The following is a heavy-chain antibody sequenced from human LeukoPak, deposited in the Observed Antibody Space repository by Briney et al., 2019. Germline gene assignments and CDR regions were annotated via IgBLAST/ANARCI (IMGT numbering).Heavy chain of an antibody. Sequence: GGSLRLSCAASGVTVSSNYMSWVRQAPGKGLEWVSVIYSGGSTYYADSVKGRFTISRDNSKNTLYLQMASLRPEDMAMYYCARSRDGYNVVDYWGQGTLVTVSS. D-gene: IGHD5-24*01. CDR1: GVTVSSNY. CDR3: ARSRDGYNVVDY. V-gene: IGHV3-53*05. CDR2: IYSGGST. J-gene: IGHJ4*02.